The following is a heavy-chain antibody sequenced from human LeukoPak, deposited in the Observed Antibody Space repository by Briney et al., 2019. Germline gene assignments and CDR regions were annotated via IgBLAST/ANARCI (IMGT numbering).Heavy chain of an antibody. CDR3: TRDSLDTSWYADN. CDR2: IRSKAYGGAT. D-gene: IGHD6-13*01. CDR1: GFRLSSYA. J-gene: IGHJ4*02. Sequence: GGSLRLSCVASGFRLSSYAMSWVRQAPGKGLEWVGLIRSKAYGGATEYAASVKGRFSISRDDSKSTGYLQMNSLKTEDTGVYYCTRDSLDTSWYADNWGQGTLVTVSS. V-gene: IGHV3-49*04.